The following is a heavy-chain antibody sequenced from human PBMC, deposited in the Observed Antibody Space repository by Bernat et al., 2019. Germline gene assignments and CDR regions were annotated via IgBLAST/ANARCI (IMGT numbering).Heavy chain of an antibody. J-gene: IGHJ4*02. Sequence: QVQLVESGGGVVQPGRSLRLSCAASGFTFSSYGMHWVRQAPGKGLEWVAVIWYDGSNKYYADSVKGRFTISRDNSKNTLYLQMNSLRAEDTAVYYCARESNEYSSSWKRHHDYWGQGTLFTVSS. CDR1: GFTFSSYG. CDR3: ARESNEYSSSWKRHHDY. V-gene: IGHV3-33*01. CDR2: IWYDGSNK. D-gene: IGHD6-13*01.